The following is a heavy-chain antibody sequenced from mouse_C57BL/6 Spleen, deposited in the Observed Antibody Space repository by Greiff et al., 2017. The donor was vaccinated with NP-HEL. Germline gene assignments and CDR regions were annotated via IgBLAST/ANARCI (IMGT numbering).Heavy chain of an antibody. CDR1: GYAFTNYL. Sequence: VQLQQSGAELVRPGTSVKVSCKASGYAFTNYLIEWVKQRPGQGLEWIGVINPGSGGTNYNEKFKGKATLTADKSSSTAYMQLSSLTSEDSAVYFCARGWLLKWYFDVWGTGTTVTVSS. D-gene: IGHD2-3*01. V-gene: IGHV1-54*01. CDR3: ARGWLLKWYFDV. CDR2: INPGSGGT. J-gene: IGHJ1*03.